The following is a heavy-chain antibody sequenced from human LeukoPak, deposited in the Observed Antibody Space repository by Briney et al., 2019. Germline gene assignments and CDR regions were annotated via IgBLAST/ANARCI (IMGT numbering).Heavy chain of an antibody. CDR1: GFTYSSYE. D-gene: IGHD6-19*01. V-gene: IGHV3-48*03. CDR2: ISSRGSTI. Sequence: QPGGSLRLSCAASGFTYSSYEMNWVRQAPGKGLEWVSYISSRGSTIYYADSVKGRFTISRDNAKNSLYLQTNSLRAEDTAVYYCAKGYSSGWYSWWYFDLWGRGTLVTVSS. CDR3: AKGYSSGWYSWWYFDL. J-gene: IGHJ2*01.